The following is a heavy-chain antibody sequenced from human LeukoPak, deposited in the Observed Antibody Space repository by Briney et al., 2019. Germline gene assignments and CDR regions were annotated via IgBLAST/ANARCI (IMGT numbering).Heavy chain of an antibody. CDR2: INAGNGNT. D-gene: IGHD1-14*01. CDR3: ARSRNIYYYYGMDV. CDR1: GYTFTSYA. V-gene: IGHV1-3*01. J-gene: IGHJ6*02. Sequence: GASVKVSCKASGYTFTSYAMHWARQAPGQRLEWMGWINAGNGNTKYSQKFQGRVTITRDTSASTAYMELSSLRSEDTAVYYCARSRNIYYYYGMDVWGQGTTVTVSS.